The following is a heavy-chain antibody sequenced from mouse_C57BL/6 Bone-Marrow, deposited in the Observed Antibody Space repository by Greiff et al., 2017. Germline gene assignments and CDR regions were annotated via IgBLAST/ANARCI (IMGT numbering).Heavy chain of an antibody. V-gene: IGHV1-55*01. Sequence: QVQLQQPGAELVKPGASVKMSCKASGYTFTSYWITWVKQRPGQGLEWIGDIYPGSGSTNYNEKFKSKATLTVDTSSSTAYMQLSSLTSEDSAVYYCARWDYGSSLGYWYFDVGGTGTTVTVSS. CDR3: ARWDYGSSLGYWYFDV. CDR2: IYPGSGST. CDR1: GYTFTSYW. J-gene: IGHJ1*03. D-gene: IGHD1-1*01.